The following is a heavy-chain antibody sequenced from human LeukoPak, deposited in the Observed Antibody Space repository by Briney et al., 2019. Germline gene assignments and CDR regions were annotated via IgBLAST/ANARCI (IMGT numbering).Heavy chain of an antibody. Sequence: GGSLRLSCAASGFTFSSYSMNWVRQAPGKGLEWVSSISSSSSYMFYAGSVMGRLTNSRDNAKKSLYLQMNNLRAEDTAIYYCVRVVPGTGSLDYWGQGTLVTVSS. CDR2: ISSSSSYM. V-gene: IGHV3-21*01. CDR3: VRVVPGTGSLDY. CDR1: GFTFSSYS. J-gene: IGHJ4*02. D-gene: IGHD1-1*01.